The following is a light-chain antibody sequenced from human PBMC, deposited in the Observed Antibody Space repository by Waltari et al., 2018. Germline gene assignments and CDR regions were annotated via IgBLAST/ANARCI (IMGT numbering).Light chain of an antibody. V-gene: IGLV1-44*01. CDR2: SNN. Sequence: QSVLTQPPSASGTPGQRVTISCSGSSPNIGSNTVTWYQQPPGTAPELLIYSNNQRPSGVPDRFSGSKSGTSASLAISGLQSEDEADYYCAAWDDSLNGFYVFGTGTKVTVL. J-gene: IGLJ1*01. CDR1: SPNIGSNT. CDR3: AAWDDSLNGFYV.